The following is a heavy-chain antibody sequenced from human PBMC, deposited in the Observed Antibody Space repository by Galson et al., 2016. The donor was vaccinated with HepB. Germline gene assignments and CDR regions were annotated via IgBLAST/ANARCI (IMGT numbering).Heavy chain of an antibody. CDR2: VRGSNTGSSGRI. CDR3: AKGYGMDA. J-gene: IGHJ6*02. CDR1: GFTFSSYA. V-gene: IGHV3-23*01. Sequence: SLRLSCAASGFTFSSYAMSWVRQAPGKGLEWVSVVRGSNTGSSGRISYAESVKGRFTIPRDNSKDTLYLQMNSLRDEDTAVYYCAKGYGMDAWGQGTTVTVSS.